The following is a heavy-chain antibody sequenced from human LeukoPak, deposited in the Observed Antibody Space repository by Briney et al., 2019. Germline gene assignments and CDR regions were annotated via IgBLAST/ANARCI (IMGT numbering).Heavy chain of an antibody. CDR1: GFTFSSYA. CDR3: AKDPKGISIIDAFDI. D-gene: IGHD3-3*02. CDR2: ISGSGGST. V-gene: IGHV3-23*01. J-gene: IGHJ3*02. Sequence: PGGSLRLSCAASGFTFSSYAMSWVRQAPGKGLEWVSAISGSGGSTYYADSVKGRFTISRDNSKNTLYLQMNSLRAEDTAVYCCAKDPKGISIIDAFDIWGQGTMVTVSS.